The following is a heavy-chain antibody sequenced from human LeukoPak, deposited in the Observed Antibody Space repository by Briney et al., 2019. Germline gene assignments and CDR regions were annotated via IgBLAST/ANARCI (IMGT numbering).Heavy chain of an antibody. CDR3: ARDAQWELRAFDV. D-gene: IGHD1-26*01. V-gene: IGHV1-69*06. CDR2: IIPIFDRP. Sequence: SVKVSCKASGYTFTSYYMHWVRQAPGQGLEWMGGIIPIFDRPNYAQKFEGRVTITADKSTNTTYMEISSLTSDDTAVYYCARDAQWELRAFDVWGRGTMVIVSS. J-gene: IGHJ3*01. CDR1: GYTFTSYY.